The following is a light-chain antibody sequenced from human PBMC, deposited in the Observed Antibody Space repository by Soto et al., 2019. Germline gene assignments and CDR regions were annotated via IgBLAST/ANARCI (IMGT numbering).Light chain of an antibody. J-gene: IGLJ1*01. CDR2: EVN. V-gene: IGLV2-18*02. CDR1: SSDVGSYNR. Sequence: QSVLTQPPSVSGSPGQSVAISCTGTSSDVGSYNRVAWYQQPPGTAPKLMISEVNNRPSGVPDRFSGSKSGSTASLTISGLKAEDEADYYCSSYTSSNTYVFGPGTKVTV. CDR3: SSYTSSNTYV.